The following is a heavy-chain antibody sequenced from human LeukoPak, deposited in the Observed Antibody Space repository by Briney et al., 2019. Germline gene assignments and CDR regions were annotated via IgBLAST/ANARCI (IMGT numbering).Heavy chain of an antibody. J-gene: IGHJ4*02. V-gene: IGHV3-23*01. CDR3: AKGYRGNYDY. CDR1: GFTFSSYA. D-gene: IGHD1-26*01. CDR2: ISDRGGST. Sequence: TGGSLRLSCVASGFTFSSYAMTWVRQAPGKGLEWVSSISDRGGSTYCADSVKGRFTISRDNSKNTLYLQMNSLRAEDTAVYYCAKGYRGNYDYWGQGALVTVSS.